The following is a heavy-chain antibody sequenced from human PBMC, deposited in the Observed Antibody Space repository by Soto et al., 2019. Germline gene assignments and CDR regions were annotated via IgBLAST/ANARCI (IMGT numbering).Heavy chain of an antibody. CDR3: ARVRDTSGWYSYFDY. V-gene: IGHV3-7*01. D-gene: IGHD6-19*01. J-gene: IGHJ4*02. CDR1: GFTFSSYW. Sequence: GGSLRLSCAASGFTFSSYWMSWVRQAPGKGLEWVANIKQDGSEKYYVDSVKGRFTISRDNAKNSLYLQMNSLRAEDTAVYYCARVRDTSGWYSYFDYWGQGTLVTVSS. CDR2: IKQDGSEK.